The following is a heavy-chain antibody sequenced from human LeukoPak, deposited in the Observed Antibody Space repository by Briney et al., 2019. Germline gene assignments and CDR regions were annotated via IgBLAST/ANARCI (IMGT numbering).Heavy chain of an antibody. J-gene: IGHJ5*02. Sequence: PSETLSLTCTVSGGSISSYYWSWIRQPPGKGLEWIGYIYYSGSTNYNPSLKSRVTISVDTSKNQFSLKLSSVTAADTAVYYCARGVRGQLPQQNWFDPWGQGTLVTVSS. CDR1: GGSISSYY. D-gene: IGHD2-2*01. V-gene: IGHV4-59*08. CDR3: ARGVRGQLPQQNWFDP. CDR2: IYYSGST.